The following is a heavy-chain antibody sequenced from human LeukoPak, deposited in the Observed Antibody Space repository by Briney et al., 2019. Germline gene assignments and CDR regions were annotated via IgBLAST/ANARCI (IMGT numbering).Heavy chain of an antibody. CDR2: IKQDGSEK. Sequence: GGSLGLSCAASGFTFSSYWMSWVRQAPGKGLEWVANIKQDGSEKNYVDSVKGRFTISRDNAKNSLYLQMNSLRAEDTAVYYCATYSSLNRREFQYWGQGTLLTVSS. CDR1: GFTFSSYW. V-gene: IGHV3-7*01. D-gene: IGHD3-22*01. J-gene: IGHJ1*01. CDR3: ATYSSLNRREFQY.